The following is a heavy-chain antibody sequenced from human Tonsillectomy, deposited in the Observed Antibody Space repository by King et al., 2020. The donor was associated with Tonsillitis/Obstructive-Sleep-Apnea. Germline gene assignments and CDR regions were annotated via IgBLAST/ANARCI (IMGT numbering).Heavy chain of an antibody. D-gene: IGHD6-19*01. Sequence: TLKESGPTLVKPTQTLTLTCTFSGFSLSTGGVGVGWIRQPPGKALEWLALIYWDDDKRYSPSLKSRLTITKDTSKKQVVLTLTNMDPVDTATYYCAYRPMWVSSRIAVGCFDPWGQGTLVTVSS. CDR1: GFSLSTGGVG. J-gene: IGHJ5*02. CDR3: AYRPMWVSSRIAVGCFDP. V-gene: IGHV2-5*02. CDR2: IYWDDDK.